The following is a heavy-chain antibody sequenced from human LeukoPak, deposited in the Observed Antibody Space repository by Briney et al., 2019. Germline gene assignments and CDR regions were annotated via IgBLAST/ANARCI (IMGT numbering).Heavy chain of an antibody. J-gene: IGHJ6*04. D-gene: IGHD2-2*01. CDR3: GRDGASWGSTLDV. V-gene: IGHV1-18*01. CDR2: LSAYNGNT. Sequence: GASVKVSCKASGYTFTSYGISWLPQAPGQWLDWMGWLSAYNGNTNYAQKLQGKVTMSTDISTSTAYMELRSLRSDDTAVYYCGRDGASWGSTLDVWGKGTTVTVSS. CDR1: GYTFTSYG.